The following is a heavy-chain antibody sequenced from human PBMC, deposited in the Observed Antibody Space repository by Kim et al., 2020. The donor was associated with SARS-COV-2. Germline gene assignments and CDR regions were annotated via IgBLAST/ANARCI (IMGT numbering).Heavy chain of an antibody. V-gene: IGHV3-74*01. D-gene: IGHD4-17*01. J-gene: IGHJ4*02. CDR3: ARDPYGARPGD. Sequence: GGSLRLSCTASGLSLSGNWMHWVRQAPGKGLVWVSRIKSDGTSTSYADSVKGRFTISRDNAKNTQYLQMNSLRDEDTAVYYCARDPYGARPGDWGQGTLVTVSS. CDR2: IKSDGTST. CDR1: GLSLSGNW.